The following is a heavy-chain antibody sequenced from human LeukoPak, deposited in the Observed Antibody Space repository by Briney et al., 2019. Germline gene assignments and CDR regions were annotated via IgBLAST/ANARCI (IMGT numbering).Heavy chain of an antibody. CDR1: VGSFRGYY. D-gene: IGHD3-10*01. CDR3: ARGRGIAMVRGGHRNWFDP. J-gene: IGHJ5*02. CDR2: INHSGST. V-gene: IGHV4-34*01. Sequence: SETLSLTCAVYVGSFRGYYWSWIRHPPGKGLEWIGEINHSGSTNHNPSLTSRVTISRDTSKSQGSLTLSSVTGADTAGYYCARGRGIAMVRGGHRNWFDPWGQGNLFTVSS.